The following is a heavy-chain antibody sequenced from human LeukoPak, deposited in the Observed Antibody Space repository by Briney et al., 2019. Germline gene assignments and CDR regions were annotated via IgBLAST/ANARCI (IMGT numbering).Heavy chain of an antibody. CDR2: INHSGST. Sequence: SETLSLTCAVYGGSFSGYYWSWIRQPPGKGLEWIGEINHSGSTNYNPSLKSRVTISVDTSKNQFSLKLSSVTAADTAVYYCARGRQGRYYYGSGSSYYFDYWGQGTLVTVSS. CDR3: ARGRQGRYYYGSGSSYYFDY. J-gene: IGHJ4*02. V-gene: IGHV4-34*01. D-gene: IGHD3-10*01. CDR1: GGSFSGYY.